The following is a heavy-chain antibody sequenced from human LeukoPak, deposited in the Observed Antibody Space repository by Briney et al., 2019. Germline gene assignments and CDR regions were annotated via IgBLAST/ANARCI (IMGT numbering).Heavy chain of an antibody. CDR3: ARRGSSGWWYYFHY. CDR2: IYTSGST. V-gene: IGHV4-4*09. Sequence: SETLSLNCTVSGGSISGYYWSWIRQPPGKGLEWIGYIYTSGSTNYNPSLKSRVTIALDTSKNQFSLKLSSVTAADTAVYYCARRGSSGWWYYFHYWGQGTLVTVSS. CDR1: GGSISGYY. J-gene: IGHJ4*02. D-gene: IGHD6-19*01.